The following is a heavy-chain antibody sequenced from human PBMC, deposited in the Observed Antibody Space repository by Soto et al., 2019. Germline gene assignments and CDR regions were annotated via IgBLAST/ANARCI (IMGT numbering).Heavy chain of an antibody. CDR3: ARSKIVGATHLGYYYGMDV. Sequence: SVKVSCKASGGTFSSYTISWVRQAPGQRIERKGRIIPILGIANYAQKFQSRVTITADKSTSTAYMELSSLRSEDTAVYYCARSKIVGATHLGYYYGMDVWGQGTTVTVSS. CDR1: GGTFSSYT. CDR2: IIPILGIA. J-gene: IGHJ6*02. D-gene: IGHD1-26*01. V-gene: IGHV1-69*02.